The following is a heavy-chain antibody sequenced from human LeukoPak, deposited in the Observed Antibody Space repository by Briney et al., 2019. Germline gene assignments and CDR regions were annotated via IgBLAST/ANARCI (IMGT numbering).Heavy chain of an antibody. Sequence: SGGPLRLSCEASGFTFSYSAMCWVRQAPGKGLEWVSANKGNGVVTYYAKSVKGRFTISRDNSKNTLYLQMNSLRAEDTARYYCAKDSRQGGDYFDYWGQGTLVTVSS. CDR3: AKDSRQGGDYFDY. J-gene: IGHJ4*02. D-gene: IGHD3-16*01. V-gene: IGHV3-23*01. CDR2: NKGNGVVT. CDR1: GFTFSYSA.